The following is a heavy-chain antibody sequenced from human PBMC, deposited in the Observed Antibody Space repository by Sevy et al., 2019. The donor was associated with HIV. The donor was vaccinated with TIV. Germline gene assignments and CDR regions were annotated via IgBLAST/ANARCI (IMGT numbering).Heavy chain of an antibody. D-gene: IGHD3-10*01. V-gene: IGHV4-61*01. J-gene: IGHJ4*02. CDR2: IYYSGST. CDR3: AGVLMVDGSGSYYNGGIFFDY. Sequence: SETLSLTCTVSGGSVSSGSYYWSWIRQPPGKGLEWIGYIYYSGSTNYNPSLKSQVTISVDTCKNQFSLKLSSVTAADTAVYYCAGVLMVDGSGSYYNGGIFFDYWGQGTLVTVSS. CDR1: GGSVSSGSYY.